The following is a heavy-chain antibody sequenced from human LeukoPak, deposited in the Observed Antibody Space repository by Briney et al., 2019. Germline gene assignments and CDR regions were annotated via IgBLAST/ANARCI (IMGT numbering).Heavy chain of an antibody. CDR3: AREGPDYDILTGYFVPYFDY. CDR2: ISAYNGNT. CDR1: GYTFTSYG. D-gene: IGHD3-9*01. Sequence: GASVKVSCKASGYTFTSYGISWVRQAPGQGLEWMGWISAYNGNTNYAQKLQGRVTMTTDTSTSTAYMELRSLRSDDTAVYYCAREGPDYDILTGYFVPYFDYWGQGTLVTVSS. V-gene: IGHV1-18*01. J-gene: IGHJ4*02.